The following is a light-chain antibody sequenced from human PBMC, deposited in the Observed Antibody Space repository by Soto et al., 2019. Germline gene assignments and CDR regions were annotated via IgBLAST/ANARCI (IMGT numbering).Light chain of an antibody. CDR1: QSVSSN. J-gene: IGKJ5*01. CDR3: QQYNKWPPIT. V-gene: IGKV3-15*01. Sequence: EIVMTQSPATLSVSPLEIAALSFRASQSVSSNLAWYQHKPGQAPRLLIYEASTRATGVPARFSGSGSETEFTLSISSLQSEDFAVYYCQQYNKWPPITFGQGTRLEIK. CDR2: EAS.